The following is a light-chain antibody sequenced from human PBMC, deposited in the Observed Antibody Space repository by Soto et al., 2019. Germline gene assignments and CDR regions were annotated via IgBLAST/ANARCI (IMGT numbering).Light chain of an antibody. CDR1: SSNMGNNY. J-gene: IGLJ2*01. CDR3: GTWDSSLSVV. V-gene: IGLV1-51*01. CDR2: DNN. Sequence: QSALTQPPSVSAAPGQKVTISCSGSSSNMGNNYVSWYQQLPGTAPKLLIYDNNRRPSGIPDRFSGSKSGTSATLGITGLQTGDEADYYCGTWDSSLSVVFGGGTKLTVL.